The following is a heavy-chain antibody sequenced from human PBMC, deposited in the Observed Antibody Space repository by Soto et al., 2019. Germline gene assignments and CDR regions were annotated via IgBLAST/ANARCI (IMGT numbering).Heavy chain of an antibody. D-gene: IGHD3-16*01. CDR3: AHSALHMITFGGVGVTGYDY. V-gene: IGHV2-5*02. CDR1: GFSLSTSGVG. CDR2: IYWDDDK. J-gene: IGHJ4*02. Sequence: QITLKESGPTLVKPTQTLTLTCTFSGFSLSTSGVGVGWIRQPPGKALEWLALIYWDDDKRYSPSLKSRLTITKDTSNNPVVLTTTNMDPVDTATYYCAHSALHMITFGGVGVTGYDYWGQGTLVTVSS.